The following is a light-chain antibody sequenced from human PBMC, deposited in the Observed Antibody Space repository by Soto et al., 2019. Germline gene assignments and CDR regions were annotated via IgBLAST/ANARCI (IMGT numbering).Light chain of an antibody. J-gene: IGKJ1*01. CDR1: QSVSSN. Sequence: EIVMTQSPVTLSVSPGERVTLSCRASQSVSSNLAWYQQKPGQAPSLLIYGAFTRATGIPARFSGTGSGTEFTLTISSLQSEDFALYYCQQYQNLWTFGQGTKVDI. CDR2: GAF. V-gene: IGKV3-15*01. CDR3: QQYQNLWT.